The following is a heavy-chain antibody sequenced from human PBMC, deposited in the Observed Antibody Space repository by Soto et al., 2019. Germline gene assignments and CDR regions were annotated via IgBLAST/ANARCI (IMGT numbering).Heavy chain of an antibody. Sequence: ASVKVSCKASGYTFTSYAMHWVRQAPGQRLEWMGWINAGNGNTKYAQKFQGRVTMTRDTSASTAYMELSSLRSEDTAVYYCSRAGWEDCSSTTCYGFWFDPWGQGTLVTVSS. J-gene: IGHJ5*02. CDR1: GYTFTSYA. D-gene: IGHD2-2*01. CDR3: SRAGWEDCSSTTCYGFWFDP. V-gene: IGHV1-3*01. CDR2: INAGNGNT.